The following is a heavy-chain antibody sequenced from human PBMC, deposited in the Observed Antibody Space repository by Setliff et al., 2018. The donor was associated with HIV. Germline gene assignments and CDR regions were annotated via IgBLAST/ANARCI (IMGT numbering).Heavy chain of an antibody. D-gene: IGHD2-21*01. V-gene: IGHV4-61*09. CDR1: GDSFTTTSHS. Sequence: SETLSLTCDVSGDSFTTTSHSWAWLRQPAGRGLEWIGHVYSRGNTDYNPSLASRVSILMSTSEIQFSLTLNSVTAADTAKHYCARGRLMGSSVLFFDFWGQGILVTVSS. CDR2: VYSRGNT. J-gene: IGHJ4*02. CDR3: ARGRLMGSSVLFFDF.